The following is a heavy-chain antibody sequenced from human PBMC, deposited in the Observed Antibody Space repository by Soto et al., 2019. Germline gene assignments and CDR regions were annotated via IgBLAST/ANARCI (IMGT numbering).Heavy chain of an antibody. J-gene: IGHJ4*02. CDR1: GYTVATYG. Sequence: QVQLVQSGGEVKKHGASVKVSCKASGYTVATYGATWVRQAPGQGLEWMGWINVYNGNTDYAQKRQGRVTMTTDTSTSTAYMDLRSLRSDDTAVYYCARGTYSIGFDYWVQGTLVTVSS. CDR2: INVYNGNT. D-gene: IGHD2-21*01. V-gene: IGHV1-18*01. CDR3: ARGTYSIGFDY.